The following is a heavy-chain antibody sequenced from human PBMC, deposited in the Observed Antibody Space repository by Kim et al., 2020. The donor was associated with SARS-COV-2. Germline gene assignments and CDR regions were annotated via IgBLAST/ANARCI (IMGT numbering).Heavy chain of an antibody. V-gene: IGHV3-74*01. CDR2: INSDGSST. J-gene: IGHJ6*02. CDR3: ARDRGYCSSTSCYIVRDYGMDV. Sequence: GGSLRLSCAASGFTFSSYWMHWVRQAPGKGLVWVSRINSDGSSTSYADSVKGRFTISRDNAKNTLYLQMNSLRAEDTAVYYCARDRGYCSSTSCYIVRDYGMDVWGQGTTVTVSS. D-gene: IGHD2-2*02. CDR1: GFTFSSYW.